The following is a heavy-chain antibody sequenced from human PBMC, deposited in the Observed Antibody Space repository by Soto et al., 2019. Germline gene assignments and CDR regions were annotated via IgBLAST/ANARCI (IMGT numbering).Heavy chain of an antibody. V-gene: IGHV1-69*13. D-gene: IGHD6-13*01. CDR3: ARGSSIRVQVFLLLLPSDSSSWYYIPYYYYCGMFV. Sequence: ASVKVSSKAYGGTISRPAMSWVRQAPGQGNERMGGIIPIFGTANYAQKIQGRVTITAAESTSTAYMVLSILRSEDTAVYYCARGSSIRVQVFLLLLPSDSSSWYYIPYYYYCGMFVWG. CDR1: GGTISRPA. CDR2: IIPIFGTA. J-gene: IGHJ6*02.